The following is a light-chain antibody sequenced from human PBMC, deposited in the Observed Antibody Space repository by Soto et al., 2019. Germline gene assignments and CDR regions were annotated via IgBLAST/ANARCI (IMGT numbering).Light chain of an antibody. CDR3: QQYSSSGT. CDR2: GAS. Sequence: EIVLTQSPGTLSLSPGERATLSCRASQSGSSSYLAWYQQKPGQAPSLLIYGASSGATGIPDRFSGSGSGTDFTLTISRLEPEDSAVYYCQQYSSSGTFGRGTKVDIK. J-gene: IGKJ4*01. V-gene: IGKV3-20*01. CDR1: QSGSSSY.